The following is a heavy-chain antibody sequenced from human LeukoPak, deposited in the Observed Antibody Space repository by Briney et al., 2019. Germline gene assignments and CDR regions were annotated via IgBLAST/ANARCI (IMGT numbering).Heavy chain of an antibody. D-gene: IGHD6-6*01. CDR1: GYSFTGYY. CDR2: INPNSGDT. V-gene: IGHV1-2*02. CDR3: ARDLGIAARPFDAFDI. Sequence: ASVKVSCKASGYSFTGYYMHWVRQAPGQGLEWMGWINPNSGDTKYAQKFQGRVTMTRDTSISTAYMELTRLRSDDTAVYYCARDLGIAARPFDAFDIWGQGTMVTVSS. J-gene: IGHJ3*02.